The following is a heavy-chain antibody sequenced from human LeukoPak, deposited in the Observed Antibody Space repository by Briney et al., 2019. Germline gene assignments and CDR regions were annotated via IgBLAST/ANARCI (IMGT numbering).Heavy chain of an antibody. CDR3: AKEGTVTYFTVTDAFDI. CDR2: ISYDGSNK. CDR1: GFTFSSYG. D-gene: IGHD4-17*01. V-gene: IGHV3-30*18. Sequence: PGGSLRLSCAASGFTFSSYGMHWVRQAPGKGLEWVAVISYDGSNKYYADSVKGRFTISRDNSKNTLYLQMNSLRAEDTAVYYCAKEGTVTYFTVTDAFDIWGQGTMVTVSS. J-gene: IGHJ3*02.